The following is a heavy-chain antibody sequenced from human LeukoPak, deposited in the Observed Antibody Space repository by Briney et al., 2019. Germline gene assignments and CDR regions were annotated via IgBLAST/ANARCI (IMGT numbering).Heavy chain of an antibody. CDR3: ARALSSTSSYGMDV. CDR2: IGTAGGT. V-gene: IGHV3-13*01. J-gene: IGHJ6*02. D-gene: IGHD2-2*01. Sequence: GGSLRLSCAASGFTFSSYDMHWVRQATGKGLEWVSAIGTAGGTYYPGSVKGRFTISRENAKNSLYLQMNSLRAGDTAVYYCARALSSTSSYGMDVWGQGTTVTVSS. CDR1: GFTFSSYD.